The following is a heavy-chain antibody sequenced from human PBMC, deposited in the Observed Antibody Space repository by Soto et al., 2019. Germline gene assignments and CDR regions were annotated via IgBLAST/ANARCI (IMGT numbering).Heavy chain of an antibody. J-gene: IGHJ3*02. V-gene: IGHV4-59*01. CDR1: GFSISSYY. CDR3: ARTKRPGGPPAFDI. CDR2: IYYSGST. Sequence: SETLSLTCTVSGFSISSYYWSWIRQPPGKGLEWIGYIYYSGSTNYNPSLKSRVTISVDTSKNQFSLKLSSVTAADTAVYYCARTKRPGGPPAFDIWGQGTMVT. D-gene: IGHD3-16*01.